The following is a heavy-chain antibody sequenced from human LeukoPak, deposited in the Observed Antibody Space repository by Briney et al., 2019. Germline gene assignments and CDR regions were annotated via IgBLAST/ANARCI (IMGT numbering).Heavy chain of an antibody. V-gene: IGHV3-66*01. J-gene: IGHJ6*02. Sequence: PGGSLRLSCAASGFTVYSNFMSWVRQAPGKGLEWVSVMYSGGRTFYADSVKGRFTISRDNSKNTLYLQMDSLRVDDTAVYYCARDASPFSEGDGMDVWGLGTTVAVSS. CDR3: ARDASPFSEGDGMDV. CDR2: MYSGGRT. CDR1: GFTVYSNF. D-gene: IGHD3-3*02.